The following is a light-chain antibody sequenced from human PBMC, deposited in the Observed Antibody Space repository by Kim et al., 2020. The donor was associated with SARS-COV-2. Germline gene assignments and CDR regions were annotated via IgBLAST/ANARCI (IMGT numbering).Light chain of an antibody. Sequence: SSELTQDPAVSVALGQTVRITCQGDSLRSYYASWYQLKPGQAPVLVIYGKNDRPSGIPDRFSGSSSGNTASLTITGAQAEDEADYYCNSRVSSGNHWVFG. CDR1: SLRSYY. V-gene: IGLV3-19*01. CDR2: GKN. J-gene: IGLJ3*02. CDR3: NSRVSSGNHWV.